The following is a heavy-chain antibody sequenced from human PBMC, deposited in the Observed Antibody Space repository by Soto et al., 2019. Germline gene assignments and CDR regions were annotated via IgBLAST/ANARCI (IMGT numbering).Heavy chain of an antibody. J-gene: IGHJ2*01. Sequence: QVQLVQSGAEVKKPGASVKVSCKASGYTFTSYGISWVRQAPGQGLEWMGWISAYNGNTNYAQKLQGRGTMTTDTSTSTAYMELRSLRSDDTAVYYCARSLVGATPYWYFDLWGRGTLVTVSS. D-gene: IGHD1-26*01. CDR2: ISAYNGNT. V-gene: IGHV1-18*01. CDR3: ARSLVGATPYWYFDL. CDR1: GYTFTSYG.